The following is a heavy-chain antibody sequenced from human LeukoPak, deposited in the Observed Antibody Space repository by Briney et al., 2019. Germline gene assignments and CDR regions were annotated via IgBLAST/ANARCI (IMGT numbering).Heavy chain of an antibody. CDR3: ARDRVGYCASISCFTFDN. CDR1: GFTFSSYG. Sequence: GRSLRLSCAASGFTFSSYGMHWVRQAPGKGLEWVAVIWYDGSNIYYADSVKGRFTISRDNSKNTLYLQMNSLRAEDTAVYYCARDRVGYCASISCFTFDNWGQGTLVTVSS. CDR2: IWYDGSNI. J-gene: IGHJ4*02. D-gene: IGHD2-2*01. V-gene: IGHV3-33*01.